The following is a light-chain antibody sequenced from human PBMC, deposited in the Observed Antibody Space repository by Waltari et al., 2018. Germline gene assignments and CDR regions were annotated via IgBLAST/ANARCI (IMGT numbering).Light chain of an antibody. Sequence: DIQMTQSPSSLPASVGDRVTISCRASQRISSYLNWYQQKPGKAPRLLIYGATSLQSGVPSRFSGSGSWTDFTLTISSLQPEDFATYYCQQTYRTPRTFGQGTKVDI. V-gene: IGKV1-39*01. CDR3: QQTYRTPRT. CDR1: QRISSY. CDR2: GAT. J-gene: IGKJ1*01.